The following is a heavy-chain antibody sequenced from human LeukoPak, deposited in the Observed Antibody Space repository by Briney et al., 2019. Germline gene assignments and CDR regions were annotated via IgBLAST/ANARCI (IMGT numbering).Heavy chain of an antibody. V-gene: IGHV4-39*01. D-gene: IGHD2-8*01. CDR1: GGSISSYY. J-gene: IGHJ4*02. Sequence: SETLSLTCTVSGGSISSYYWGWIRQPPGKGLEWIGSIYYSGSTYYNPSLKSRVTISVDTSKNQFSLKLSSVTAADTAVYYCASERGYCTNGVCRYYFDYWGQGTLVTVSS. CDR3: ASERGYCTNGVCRYYFDY. CDR2: IYYSGST.